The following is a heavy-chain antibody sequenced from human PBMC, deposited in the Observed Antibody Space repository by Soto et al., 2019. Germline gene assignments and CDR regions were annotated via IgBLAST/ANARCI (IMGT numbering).Heavy chain of an antibody. D-gene: IGHD3-22*01. Sequence: WSLRLSCAASGFTFSSYAMHWVRQAPGKGLEWVAFISYDGSNKYYADSVKGRFTISRDNSKNTLYLQMNSLRAEDTAVYYCARLRSSGYHYQDLDYPAQGTFVIVSS. CDR2: ISYDGSNK. V-gene: IGHV3-30-3*01. CDR3: ARLRSSGYHYQDLDY. CDR1: GFTFSSYA. J-gene: IGHJ4*02.